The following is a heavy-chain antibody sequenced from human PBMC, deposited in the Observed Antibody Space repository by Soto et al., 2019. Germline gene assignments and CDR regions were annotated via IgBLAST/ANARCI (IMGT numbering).Heavy chain of an antibody. CDR1: GGSISSYY. Sequence: TSETLSLTCTVSGGSISSYYWSWIRQPPGKGLEWIGYIYYSGSTNYNPSLKSRVTISVDTSKNQFSLKLSSVTAADTAVYYCARRRLVPAARGSWFDPWGQGTLVTVSS. V-gene: IGHV4-59*08. CDR2: IYYSGST. J-gene: IGHJ5*02. D-gene: IGHD2-2*01. CDR3: ARRRLVPAARGSWFDP.